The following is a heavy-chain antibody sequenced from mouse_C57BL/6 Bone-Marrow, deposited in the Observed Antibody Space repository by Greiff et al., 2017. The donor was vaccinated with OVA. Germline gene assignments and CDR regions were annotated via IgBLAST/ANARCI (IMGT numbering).Heavy chain of an antibody. J-gene: IGHJ4*01. CDR2: IRNKANNHAT. CDR3: TRQVTTRNYAMDY. Sequence: EVKLMESGGGLVQPGGSMKLSCAASGFTFSDAWMDWVRQSPEKGLEWVAEIRNKANNHATYYAESVKGRFTISRDDSKSSVSLQMNSLRAEDTGIYYCTRQVTTRNYAMDYWGQGTSVTVSS. CDR1: GFTFSDAW. D-gene: IGHD2-2*01. V-gene: IGHV6-6*01.